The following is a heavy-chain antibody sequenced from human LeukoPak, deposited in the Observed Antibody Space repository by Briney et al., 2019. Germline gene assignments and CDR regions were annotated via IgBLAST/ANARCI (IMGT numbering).Heavy chain of an antibody. CDR1: GFTFSDYP. V-gene: IGHV3-30*04. Sequence: GRSLRLSCAASGFTFSDYPMHWVRQAPGKGLEWVAVISYDAINKYYPDSVKGRFTISRDSSKNTLFLQMNRLRPEDAAVYYCAKAPVTTCRGAFCYPFDYWGLGTLVTVSS. D-gene: IGHD2-15*01. J-gene: IGHJ4*02. CDR3: AKAPVTTCRGAFCYPFDY. CDR2: ISYDAINK.